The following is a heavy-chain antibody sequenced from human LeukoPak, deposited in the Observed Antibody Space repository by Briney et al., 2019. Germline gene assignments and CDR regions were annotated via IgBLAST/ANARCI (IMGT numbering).Heavy chain of an antibody. Sequence: GGSLRLSCAASGFTFSSYSMNWVRQAPGKGLEWVSSISSSSSYIYYADSVKGRFTISRDNAKNSLYLQMNSLGAEDTAVYYCARDSSRGFLRLAQTVDYWGQGTLVTVSS. CDR2: ISSSSSYI. D-gene: IGHD5-12*01. CDR1: GFTFSSYS. V-gene: IGHV3-21*01. J-gene: IGHJ4*02. CDR3: ARDSSRGFLRLAQTVDY.